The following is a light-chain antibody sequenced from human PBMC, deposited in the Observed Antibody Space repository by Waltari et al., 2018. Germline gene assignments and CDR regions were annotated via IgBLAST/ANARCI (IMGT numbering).Light chain of an antibody. V-gene: IGKV3-15*01. CDR1: QSVSSS. Sequence: DIVLTQSPATLSLSPGERATLSCRASQSVSSSLAWYQQKPGQAPRFLIYGASSRATGIPDRFSGSGSGTDFTLTISSLEPEDFAVYYCQQYSNWYSFGQGTKVEIK. J-gene: IGKJ2*03. CDR3: QQYSNWYS. CDR2: GAS.